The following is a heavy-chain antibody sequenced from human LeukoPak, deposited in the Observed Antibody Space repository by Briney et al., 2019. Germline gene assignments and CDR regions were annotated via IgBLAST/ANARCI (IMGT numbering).Heavy chain of an antibody. V-gene: IGHV3-23*01. CDR3: ARVRGSGYSDYYYYGMDV. D-gene: IGHD3-22*01. CDR1: GFTFSSSA. Sequence: GGSLRLSCAASGFTFSSSAMSWVRQAPGKGLEWVSAISNNGGYTYYADSVQGRFTISRDNSKSTLCLQMNSLRAEDTAVYYCARVRGSGYSDYYYYGMDVWGQGTTVTVSS. J-gene: IGHJ6*02. CDR2: ISNNGGYT.